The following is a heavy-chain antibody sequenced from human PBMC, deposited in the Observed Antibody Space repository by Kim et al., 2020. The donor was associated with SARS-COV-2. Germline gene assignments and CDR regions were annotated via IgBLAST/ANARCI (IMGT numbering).Heavy chain of an antibody. CDR3: ARASWGFDS. Sequence: NEKYYVDSVKGRFTISKDNAKNSLYLQMNSLRVEDTAVYYCARASWGFDSWGLGTQVTVSS. CDR2: NEK. D-gene: IGHD3-16*01. J-gene: IGHJ4*02. V-gene: IGHV3-7*03.